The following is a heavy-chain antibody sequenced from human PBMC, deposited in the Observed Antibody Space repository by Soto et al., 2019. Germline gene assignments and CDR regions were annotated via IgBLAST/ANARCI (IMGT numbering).Heavy chain of an antibody. CDR1: GGTFSSYA. CDR3: ARVRPDDSSGYYYYFDY. Sequence: SVKVSCKASGGTFSSYAISWVRQAPGQGLEWMGGIIPIFGTANYAQKFQGRVTITADESTSTAYMELSSLRSEDTAVYYCARVRPDDSSGYYYYFDYWGQGTLVTVSS. J-gene: IGHJ4*02. V-gene: IGHV1-69*13. D-gene: IGHD3-22*01. CDR2: IIPIFGTA.